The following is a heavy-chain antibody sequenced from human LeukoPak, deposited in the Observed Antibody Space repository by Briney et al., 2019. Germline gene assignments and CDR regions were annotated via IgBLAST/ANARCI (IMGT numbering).Heavy chain of an antibody. V-gene: IGHV3-30-3*01. CDR2: ISYDGSNK. CDR3: ARDGRITMVRGVQYYYYYYGMDV. Sequence: PGGSLRLSCAASGFTFSSYAMHWVRQAPGKGLEWVAVISYDGSNKYYADSVKGRFTISRDNSKNTLYLQMNSLRAEDTAVYYCARDGRITMVRGVQYYYYYYGMDVWGQGTTVTVSS. D-gene: IGHD3-10*01. CDR1: GFTFSSYA. J-gene: IGHJ6*02.